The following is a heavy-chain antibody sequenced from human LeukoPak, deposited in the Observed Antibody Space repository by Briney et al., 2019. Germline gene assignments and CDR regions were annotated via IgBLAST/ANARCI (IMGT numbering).Heavy chain of an antibody. V-gene: IGHV3-21*01. J-gene: IGHJ4*02. D-gene: IGHD3-22*01. CDR1: GFTFSTYS. CDR2: ISSSSSYI. Sequence: GGSLRLSCAASGFTFSTYSMNWVRQAPGKGLEWVSFISSSSSYIYYADSVKGRFTISRDNAKNSLYLQMNSLRAEDTAVYYCARVFYDSSGYYYLAYWGQETLVTVSS. CDR3: ARVFYDSSGYYYLAY.